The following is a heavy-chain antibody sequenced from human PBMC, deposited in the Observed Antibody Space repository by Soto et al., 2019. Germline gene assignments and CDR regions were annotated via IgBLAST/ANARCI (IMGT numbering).Heavy chain of an antibody. CDR2: INPNSGGT. J-gene: IGHJ4*02. CDR1: GYTFSDHY. Sequence: ASVKVSCKTSGYTFSDHYTHWVRQAPGQGLEWMGWINPNSGGTGYAEKFQGRVTMTRDTSISKAYMELNRLNSDDTAVYYCVRGGPVAGPTSSEAYHPFDFWGQGTLVTVSS. CDR3: VRGGPVAGPTSSEAYHPFDF. D-gene: IGHD6-19*01. V-gene: IGHV1-2*02.